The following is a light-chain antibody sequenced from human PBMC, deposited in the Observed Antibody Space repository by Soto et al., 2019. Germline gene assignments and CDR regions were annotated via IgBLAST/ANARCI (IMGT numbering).Light chain of an antibody. Sequence: QSALTQPPSASGSPGQSATIACTGAASDIGAYNFVSWYQHYPGKPPKLMIYEFYRPPSGVPDRFSGSTSGYTSSPTVAGLQNDDEAYYYGTSVAGSGQFIFGGGTQLTVL. CDR1: ASDIGAYNF. CDR2: EFY. J-gene: IGLJ2*01. V-gene: IGLV2-8*01. CDR3: TSVAGSGQFI.